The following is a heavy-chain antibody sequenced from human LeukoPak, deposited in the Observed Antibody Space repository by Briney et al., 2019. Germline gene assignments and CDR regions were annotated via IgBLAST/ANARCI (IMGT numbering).Heavy chain of an antibody. D-gene: IGHD6-19*01. V-gene: IGHV1-2*02. CDR3: ARESRGVAGTDDY. CDR2: INPNSGGT. J-gene: IGHJ4*02. CDR1: GYTFTGYY. Sequence: ASVKVSCKASGYTFTGYYMHWVRQAPGQGLEWMGWINPNSGGTNYAQKFQGRVTMTRDTSISTAYMELSRPRSDDTAVYYCARESRGVAGTDDYWGQGTLVTVSS.